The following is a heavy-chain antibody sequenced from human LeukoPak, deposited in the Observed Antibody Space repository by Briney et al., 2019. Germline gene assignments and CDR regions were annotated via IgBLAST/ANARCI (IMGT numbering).Heavy chain of an antibody. CDR3: ARDKDTAMPDYDY. CDR1: GYTFTSYG. J-gene: IGHJ4*02. D-gene: IGHD5-18*01. CDR2: INPNSGGT. Sequence: ASVKVSCKASGYTFTSYGISWVRQAPGQGLECMGWINPNSGGTNYAQKFQGRVTMTRDTSISTAYMELSRLRSDDTAVYYCARDKDTAMPDYDYWGQGTLVTVSS. V-gene: IGHV1-2*02.